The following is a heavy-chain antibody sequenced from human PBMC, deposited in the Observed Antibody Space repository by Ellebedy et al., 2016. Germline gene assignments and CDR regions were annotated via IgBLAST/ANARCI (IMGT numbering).Heavy chain of an antibody. D-gene: IGHD6-19*01. CDR3: VRGGRSAGAFDF. J-gene: IGHJ3*01. V-gene: IGHV3-48*01. Sequence: GESLKISCAASGFTFSSYNMNWVRQAPGKGLEWVSHISTSGHTKYYADSVRGRFTVSRDIPKNTLYLQMNSLRVEETAVYYCVRGGRSAGAFDFWGQGTLVTVSS. CDR2: ISTSGHTK. CDR1: GFTFSSYN.